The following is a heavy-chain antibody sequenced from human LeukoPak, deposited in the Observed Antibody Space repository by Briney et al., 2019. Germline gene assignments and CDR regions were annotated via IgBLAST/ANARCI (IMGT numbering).Heavy chain of an antibody. D-gene: IGHD6-13*01. V-gene: IGHV4-59*12. Sequence: SETLSLTCTVSGGSISSSYWSWIRQPPGKGLEWIGYIYYSGSINYNPSLKSRVTISVDTSKDQFSLKLSSVTAADTAVYYCASYVIAAPDTDYWGQGTLVTVSS. CDR3: ASYVIAAPDTDY. CDR1: GGSISSSY. J-gene: IGHJ4*02. CDR2: IYYSGSI.